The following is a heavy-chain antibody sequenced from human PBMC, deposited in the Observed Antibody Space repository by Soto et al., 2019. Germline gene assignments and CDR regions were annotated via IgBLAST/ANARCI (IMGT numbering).Heavy chain of an antibody. V-gene: IGHV1-69*01. CDR2: IIPIFGTA. CDR1: VGTVRSYA. Sequence: QVQLVQSGAEVKKPGSSVKVSCKASVGTVRSYALSWVRQDPGHGLEWMGGIIPIFGTAHYAQKFQGRVTITAHESTRTDYMELSSLGSEDTAVYSCALSYTHYCSNGMDVWGQGTTVTVSS. J-gene: IGHJ6*02. CDR3: ALSYTHYCSNGMDV. D-gene: IGHD3-16*01.